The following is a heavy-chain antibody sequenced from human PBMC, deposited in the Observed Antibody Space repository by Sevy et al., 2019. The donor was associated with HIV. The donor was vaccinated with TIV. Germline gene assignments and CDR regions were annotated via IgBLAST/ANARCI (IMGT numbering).Heavy chain of an antibody. J-gene: IGHJ4*02. Sequence: GGSLRLSCAASGFMFSDYYMSWIRQAPGKGLEWVSYITSSGSTIYYADSVKGRFTISRDNSKNTLYLQMNSLRAEDTAVYYCAKVFTAVASENYFDYWGQGTLVTVSS. CDR2: ITSSGSTI. D-gene: IGHD6-19*01. CDR3: AKVFTAVASENYFDY. V-gene: IGHV3-11*01. CDR1: GFMFSDYY.